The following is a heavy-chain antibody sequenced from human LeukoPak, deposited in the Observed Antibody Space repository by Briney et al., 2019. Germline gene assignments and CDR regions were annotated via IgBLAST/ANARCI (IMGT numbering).Heavy chain of an antibody. V-gene: IGHV3-21*01. Sequence: GGSLRLSCAAFGFTFSSYSMNWVRQAPGKGLEWVSSISSSSSYIYYADSVKGRFTISRDNAKNSLYLQMNSLRAEDTAVYYCARGRLQGAFDIWGQGTMVTVSS. J-gene: IGHJ3*02. CDR3: ARGRLQGAFDI. CDR2: ISSSSSYI. D-gene: IGHD4-11*01. CDR1: GFTFSSYS.